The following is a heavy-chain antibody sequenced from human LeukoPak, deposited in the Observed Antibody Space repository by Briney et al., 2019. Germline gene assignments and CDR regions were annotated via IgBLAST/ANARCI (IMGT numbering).Heavy chain of an antibody. J-gene: IGHJ4*02. V-gene: IGHV1-69*04. CDR3: ARWRYYGSGRASDY. Sequence: ASVKVSCKASGGTFSSYAISWVRQAPGQGLEWMGRIIPILGIANYAQKFQGRVTITADKSTSTAYMELSSLRSEDTAVYYCARWRYYGSGRASDYWGQGTLVTVSS. CDR2: IIPILGIA. D-gene: IGHD3-10*01. CDR1: GGTFSSYA.